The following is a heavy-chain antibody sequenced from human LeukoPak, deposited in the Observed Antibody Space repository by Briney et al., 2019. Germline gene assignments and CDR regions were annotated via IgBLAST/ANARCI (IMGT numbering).Heavy chain of an antibody. CDR1: GFTFSTYE. J-gene: IGHJ4*02. CDR2: IRSSGSTT. CDR3: ARVGSYWQFDF. V-gene: IGHV3-48*03. Sequence: GGSLRLSCAASGFTFSTYEMNWVRQAPGKGLEWVSYIRSSGSTTCYADSVKGRFTISRDNTKNSLYLQMNSLRAEDTAVYYCARVGSYWQFDFWGQGTLVTVSS. D-gene: IGHD3-10*01.